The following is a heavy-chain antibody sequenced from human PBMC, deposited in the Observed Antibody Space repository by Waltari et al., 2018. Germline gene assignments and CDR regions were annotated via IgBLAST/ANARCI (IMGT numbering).Heavy chain of an antibody. CDR3: ARVIVGATGAFDI. CDR1: GDTFTGYY. J-gene: IGHJ3*02. D-gene: IGHD1-26*01. Sequence: QVQLVRSGAEVQKPGASVKVSCKASGDTFTGYYIHWVRQAPGQGLEWMGRINPNSGGTNYAQKFQGRVTMTRDTSISTAYMELSRLRSDDTAVYYCARVIVGATGAFDIWGQGTMVTVSS. CDR2: INPNSGGT. V-gene: IGHV1-2*06.